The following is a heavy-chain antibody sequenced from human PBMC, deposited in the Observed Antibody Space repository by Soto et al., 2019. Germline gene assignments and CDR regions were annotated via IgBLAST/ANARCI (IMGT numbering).Heavy chain of an antibody. V-gene: IGHV3-9*01. CDR2: ISWNSGSI. Sequence: EVQLVESGGGLVQPGRSLRLSCAASGFTFDDYAMHWVRQAPGKGLEWVSGISWNSGSIGYADSVKGRFTISRDNAKNSLYLQMNSLRAEDTALYYCAKARGQGWFGEPSGFDPWGQGTLVTVSS. CDR3: AKARGQGWFGEPSGFDP. CDR1: GFTFDDYA. D-gene: IGHD3-10*01. J-gene: IGHJ5*02.